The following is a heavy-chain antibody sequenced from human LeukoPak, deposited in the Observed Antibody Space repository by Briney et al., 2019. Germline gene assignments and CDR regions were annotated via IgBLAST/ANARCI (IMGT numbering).Heavy chain of an antibody. D-gene: IGHD6-13*01. Sequence: SETLSLTCAVYGGSLSGYYWSWIRQPAGKGLEWIGEINHSGSTNYNPSLKSRVTISVDTSKNQFSLKLSSVTAADTAVYYCARRRSYSSSWYRGTNWFDSWGQGTLVTVSS. CDR1: GGSLSGYY. CDR3: ARRRSYSSSWYRGTNWFDS. J-gene: IGHJ5*01. V-gene: IGHV4-34*01. CDR2: INHSGST.